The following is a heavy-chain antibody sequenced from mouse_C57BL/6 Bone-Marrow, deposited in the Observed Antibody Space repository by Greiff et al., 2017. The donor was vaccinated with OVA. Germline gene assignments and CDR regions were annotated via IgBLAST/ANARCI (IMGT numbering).Heavy chain of an antibody. CDR2: INPSSGYT. CDR1: GYTFTSYW. D-gene: IGHD2-9*01. J-gene: IGHJ4*01. V-gene: IGHV1-7*01. CDR3: ASLLWLRRGIDYAMDY. Sequence: QVHVKQSGAELAKPGASVKLSCKASGYTFTSYWMHWVKQRPGQGLEWIGYINPSSGYTKYNQKFKDKATLTADKSSSTAYMQLSSLTYEDSAVYYCASLLWLRRGIDYAMDYWGQGTSVTVSS.